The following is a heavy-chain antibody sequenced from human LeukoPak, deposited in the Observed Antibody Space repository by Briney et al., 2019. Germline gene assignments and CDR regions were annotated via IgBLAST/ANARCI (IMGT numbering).Heavy chain of an antibody. CDR3: AKVGATLRTFDI. CDR1: EFTFDDYA. CDR2: ISWNSNRI. J-gene: IGHJ3*02. D-gene: IGHD1-26*01. Sequence: PGGSLRLSCAASEFTFDDYAIHWVRQAPGKGLEWVSGISWNSNRIGYADSVKGRFTISRGNSKNTLYLQMNSLRAEDTAVYYCAKVGATLRTFDIWGQGTMVSVSS. V-gene: IGHV3-9*01.